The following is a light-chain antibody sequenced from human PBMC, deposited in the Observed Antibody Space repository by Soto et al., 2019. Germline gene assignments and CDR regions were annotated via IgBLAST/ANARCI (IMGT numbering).Light chain of an antibody. CDR2: DVS. CDR1: SSDVGGYNY. CDR3: CSYTTSNTRQIV. Sequence: QSALTQPASVSGSPGQSITISCTGTSSDVGGYNYVSWYQQHPGKAPKFMIYDVSNRPSGVSNRFSGSKSGNTASLTISGLQPEEEADYYCCSYTTSNTRQIVFGTGTKLTVL. J-gene: IGLJ1*01. V-gene: IGLV2-14*01.